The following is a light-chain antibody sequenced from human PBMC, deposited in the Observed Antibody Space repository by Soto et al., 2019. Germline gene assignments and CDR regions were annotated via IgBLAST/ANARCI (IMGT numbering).Light chain of an antibody. CDR3: QQYGRSLT. V-gene: IGKV3-20*01. Sequence: GLKMSPGTVSLSAGEEAILSCRASQSVSSSYLAWYQQKPGQAPRLLIYGASSRATGIPDRFSGSGSGTDFTLAISRLEPEDFAVYYCQQYGRSLTFGGGSKVDVK. J-gene: IGKJ4*01. CDR1: QSVSSSY. CDR2: GAS.